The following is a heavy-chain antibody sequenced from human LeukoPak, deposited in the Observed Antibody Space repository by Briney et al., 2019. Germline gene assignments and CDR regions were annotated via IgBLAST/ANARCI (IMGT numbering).Heavy chain of an antibody. CDR3: ARESASTAGFDY. V-gene: IGHV1-69*05. Sequence: SVKVSCKASGGTFSSYAISWVRQAPGQGLEWMGGIIPIFGTANYAQKLQGRVTMTTDTSTSTAYMELRSLRSDDTAVYYCARESASTAGFDYWGQGTLVTVSS. CDR2: IIPIFGTA. CDR1: GGTFSSYA. J-gene: IGHJ4*02. D-gene: IGHD6-13*01.